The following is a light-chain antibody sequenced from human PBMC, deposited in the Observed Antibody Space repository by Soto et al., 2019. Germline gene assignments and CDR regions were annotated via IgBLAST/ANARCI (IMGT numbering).Light chain of an antibody. CDR2: SDS. CDR3: ASWDARLSGWV. V-gene: IGLV1-47*02. J-gene: IGLJ3*02. CDR1: SSNIGTYY. Sequence: QSVVTQPPSASGTPGQRVTISCSGSSSNIGTYYVDWSQHLPGTAPKLLIYSDSQRPSGVPDRFSASKSGASASLVISGLRSEDEADYYCASWDARLSGWVFGGGTKLTVL.